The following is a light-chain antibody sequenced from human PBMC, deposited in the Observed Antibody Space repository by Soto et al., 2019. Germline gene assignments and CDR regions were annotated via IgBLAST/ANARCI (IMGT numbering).Light chain of an antibody. J-gene: IGKJ1*01. V-gene: IGKV3-20*01. Sequence: EIVLTQSPGTLSLSPGERATLSCRASQSVSSSYLAWYQQKPGQAPRLLIYGASSRATGISDRFSGSGSGTDFTLTISRLEPEDFAVYYCQQYGSSPRTFGQGTKADIK. CDR1: QSVSSSY. CDR2: GAS. CDR3: QQYGSSPRT.